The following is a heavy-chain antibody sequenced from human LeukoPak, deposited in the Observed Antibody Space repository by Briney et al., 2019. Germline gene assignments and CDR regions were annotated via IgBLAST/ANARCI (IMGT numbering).Heavy chain of an antibody. Sequence: GSLRLSCAASGFIFRSYAISWVRQAPGKGLEWVSAISGSGGSTYYADSVKGRFTISRDNSKNTLYLQMNSLRAEDTAVYYCAKDGCSSSWYGYWGQGTLVTVSS. J-gene: IGHJ4*02. CDR2: ISGSGGST. V-gene: IGHV3-23*01. CDR3: AKDGCSSSWYGY. D-gene: IGHD6-13*01. CDR1: GFIFRSYA.